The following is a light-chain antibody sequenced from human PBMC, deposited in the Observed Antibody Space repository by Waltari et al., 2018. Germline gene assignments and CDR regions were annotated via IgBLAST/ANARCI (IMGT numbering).Light chain of an antibody. CDR2: SNN. Sequence: QSVLTQPPSASGTPGQRVTISCSGSSSNIGSNTVTWYQQLPGTAPKLLIYSNNQRPSGVPDRFSGSKSGTSASLAIIGLQSEDEADYYCAAWDDSLNGLYVFGTGTKVTVL. CDR1: SSNIGSNT. V-gene: IGLV1-44*01. CDR3: AAWDDSLNGLYV. J-gene: IGLJ1*01.